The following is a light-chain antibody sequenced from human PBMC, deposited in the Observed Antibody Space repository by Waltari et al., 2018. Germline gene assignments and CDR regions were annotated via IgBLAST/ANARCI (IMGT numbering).Light chain of an antibody. Sequence: EIVLTQSPGTLSLSLGERATVSCRASQSVSRALAWYQQKPGQAPRLLIYGASTRAPGIPDRFSGSGSGTDFRLTISRLEPDDFAVYYCQHYLRLPVTFGQGTTVEI. J-gene: IGKJ1*01. CDR2: GAS. V-gene: IGKV3-20*01. CDR1: QSVSRA. CDR3: QHYLRLPVT.